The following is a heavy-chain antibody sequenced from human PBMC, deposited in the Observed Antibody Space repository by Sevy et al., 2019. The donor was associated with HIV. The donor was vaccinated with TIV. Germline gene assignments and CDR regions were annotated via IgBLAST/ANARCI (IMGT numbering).Heavy chain of an antibody. Sequence: GGSLRLSCAASGFTFSSYAMNWVRQAPGKGLEWVSVISGTANSTYYADSVKGAFTISRDNSRSTLYLQMNNLRAEDTAIYYCAKDGRWQCHSTNSYLFVKWGQGTLVTASS. V-gene: IGHV3-23*01. CDR2: ISGTANST. CDR3: AKDGRWQCHSTNSYLFVK. CDR1: GFTFSSYA. D-gene: IGHD5-18*01. J-gene: IGHJ4*02.